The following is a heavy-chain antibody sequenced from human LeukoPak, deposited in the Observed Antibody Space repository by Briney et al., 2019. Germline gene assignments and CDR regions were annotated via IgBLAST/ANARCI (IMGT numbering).Heavy chain of an antibody. CDR3: ARQGPGDGYNFYYYYYMDV. D-gene: IGHD5-24*01. V-gene: IGHV4-4*09. CDR1: GVSISSYY. J-gene: IGHJ6*03. Sequence: SETLSLTCTVSGVSISSYYWSWIRQPPGKGLEWIGYIYTSGSTNYNPSLKSRVTISVDTSKHHFSLKLSSVTAADTAVYYCARQGPGDGYNFYYYYYMDVWDKGTTVTVSS. CDR2: IYTSGST.